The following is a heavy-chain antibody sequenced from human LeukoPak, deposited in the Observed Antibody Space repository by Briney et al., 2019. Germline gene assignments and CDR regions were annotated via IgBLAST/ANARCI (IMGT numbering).Heavy chain of an antibody. V-gene: IGHV3-21*01. D-gene: IGHD5-18*01. J-gene: IGHJ4*02. Sequence: GGSLRLSCAASGFTFSSYSMNWVRQAPGKGLEWVSSISSSSSYIYYADSVKGRFTISRDNAKNSLYLQMNSLRAEDTAVYYCASDPTPLYSYGYEVDYRGQGTLVTVSS. CDR3: ASDPTPLYSYGYEVDY. CDR1: GFTFSSYS. CDR2: ISSSSSYI.